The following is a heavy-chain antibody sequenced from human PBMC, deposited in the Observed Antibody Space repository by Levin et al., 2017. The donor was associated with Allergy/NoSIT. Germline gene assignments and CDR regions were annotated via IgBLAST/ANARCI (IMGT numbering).Heavy chain of an antibody. CDR3: ARDFSACSGGTCLFNWFDP. J-gene: IGHJ5*02. V-gene: IGHV3-30*03. CDR1: GFTFSSHG. CDR2: ISYDGSNT. D-gene: IGHD2-15*01. Sequence: GGSLRLSCAASGFTFSSHGIHWVRQAPGKGLEWVAAISYDGSNTFYADSVKGRFTISRDNSEITLFLQMNSLRAEDTAVYYCARDFSACSGGTCLFNWFDPWGQGTLVTVSS.